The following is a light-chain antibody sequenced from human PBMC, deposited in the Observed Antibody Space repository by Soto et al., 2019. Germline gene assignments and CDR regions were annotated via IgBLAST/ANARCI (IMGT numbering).Light chain of an antibody. V-gene: IGKV1-39*01. CDR2: LAS. CDR3: QQSYSIPPT. Sequence: DIQMTQSPSSLSASVGDTVTITCRASQSISNYLNWYQQKPGRAPKLLIFLASDLQSGVPSRFTGSGSGTDFTLIISGLRPEDVATYYCQQSYSIPPTFGGGTKVGIK. J-gene: IGKJ4*01. CDR1: QSISNY.